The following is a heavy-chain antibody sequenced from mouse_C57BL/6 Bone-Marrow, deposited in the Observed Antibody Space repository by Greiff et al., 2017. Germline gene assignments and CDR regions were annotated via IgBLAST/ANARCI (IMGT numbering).Heavy chain of an antibody. D-gene: IGHD1-1*01. CDR2: INPNYGTT. CDR1: GYSFTDYN. J-gene: IGHJ3*01. V-gene: IGHV1-39*01. Sequence: VQLKESGPELVKPGASVKISCKASGYSFTDYNMNWVKQSNGKSLEWIGVINPNYGTTSYNQKFKGKATLTVDQSSSTAYMQLNSLTSEDSAVYYGAGWYCSGSVWFAYWGEGTLVTVSA. CDR3: AGWYCSGSVWFAY.